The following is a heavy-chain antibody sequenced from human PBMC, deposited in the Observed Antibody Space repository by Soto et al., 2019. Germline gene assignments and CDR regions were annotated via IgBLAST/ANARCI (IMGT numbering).Heavy chain of an antibody. CDR3: AKDHSKYYDYVWGSYRPYWFFDL. CDR1: GFTFSSYA. V-gene: IGHV3-23*01. J-gene: IGHJ2*01. D-gene: IGHD3-16*02. CDR2: ISGSGGST. Sequence: GGSLRLSCAASGFTFSSYAMSWVRQAPGKGLEWVSAISGSGGSTYYADSVKGRFTISRDNSKNTLYLQMNSLRAEDTAVYYCAKDHSKYYDYVWGSYRPYWFFDLWGRGTLVTVSS.